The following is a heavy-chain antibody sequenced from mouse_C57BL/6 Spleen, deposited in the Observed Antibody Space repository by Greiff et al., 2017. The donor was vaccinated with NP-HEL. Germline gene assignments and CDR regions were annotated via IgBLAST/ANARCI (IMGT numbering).Heavy chain of an antibody. CDR1: GYTFTSYW. CDR2: IYPGNSDT. J-gene: IGHJ3*01. D-gene: IGHD1-1*01. CDR3: TRSPITTVVATDWFAY. V-gene: IGHV1-5*01. Sequence: VQLQQSGTVLARPGASVKMSCKTSGYTFTSYWMHWVKQRPGQGLEWIGAIYPGNSDTSYTQKFKGKAKLTAVTSASTAYMELSSLTNEDSAVYYCTRSPITTVVATDWFAYWGQGTLVTVSA.